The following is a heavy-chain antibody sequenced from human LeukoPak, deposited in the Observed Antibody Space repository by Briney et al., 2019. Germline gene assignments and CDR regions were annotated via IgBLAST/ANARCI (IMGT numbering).Heavy chain of an antibody. CDR1: GIILSNYC. D-gene: IGHD3/OR15-3a*01. CDR2: ISDSGGST. CDR3: AKRGVVIRVFLVGFHKEAYYFES. J-gene: IGHJ4*02. V-gene: IGHV3-23*01. Sequence: PGGSLTLSCPVSGIILSNYCMSWVRPAPGKGREWVAGISDSGGSTKYAHSVKGRFTISRDNPKNTLFLQMNSLRADDTAVYFCAKRGVVIRVFLVGFHKEAYYFESWGQGALVTVSS.